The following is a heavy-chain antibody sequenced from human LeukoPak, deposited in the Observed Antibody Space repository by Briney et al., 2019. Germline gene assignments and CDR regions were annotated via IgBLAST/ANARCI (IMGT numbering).Heavy chain of an antibody. CDR1: GFTFSDYY. V-gene: IGHV3-11*01. D-gene: IGHD2-2*01. J-gene: IGHJ5*02. Sequence: GGSLRLSCAASGFTFSDYYMSWIRQAPGKGLEGVSYISSSGSTIYYADSVKGRFTISRDNAKNSLYLQMNSLRAEDTAVYYCARFNLPSRVVVPAATHYNWFDPWGRGTLVTVSS. CDR3: ARFNLPSRVVVPAATHYNWFDP. CDR2: ISSSGSTI.